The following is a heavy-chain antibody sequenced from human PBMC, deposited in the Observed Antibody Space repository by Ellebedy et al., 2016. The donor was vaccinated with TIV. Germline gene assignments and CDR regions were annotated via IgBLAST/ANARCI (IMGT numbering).Heavy chain of an antibody. D-gene: IGHD1-26*01. CDR2: INSDGSRS. V-gene: IGHV3-74*01. CDR1: GFTFSSNW. J-gene: IGHJ4*02. CDR3: ARDGIVGGPTEYYFDS. Sequence: GESLKISCAASGFTFSSNWRHWVRQAPGKGLVWVSRINSDGSRSTYADSVKGRFTLSRENAKNTLYLQMNSLRAEDTAVYYCARDGIVGGPTEYYFDSWGQGTLVTVSS.